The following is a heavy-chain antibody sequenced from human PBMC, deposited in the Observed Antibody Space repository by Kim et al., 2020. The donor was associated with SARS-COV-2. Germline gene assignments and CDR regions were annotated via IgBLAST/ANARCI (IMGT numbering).Heavy chain of an antibody. D-gene: IGHD2-15*01. J-gene: IGHJ4*02. V-gene: IGHV3-21*01. CDR1: GFTFSIYS. CDR2: ISTSSSYI. CDR3: ARGYCSGGSCYKGDYYFDY. Sequence: GGSLRLSCAASGFTFSIYSMNWVRQAPGKGLEWVSSISTSSSYIYYADSVRGRFTISRDNAKNSLYLQMNSLRAEDTAVYYCARGYCSGGSCYKGDYYFDYWGQGTLVTVSS.